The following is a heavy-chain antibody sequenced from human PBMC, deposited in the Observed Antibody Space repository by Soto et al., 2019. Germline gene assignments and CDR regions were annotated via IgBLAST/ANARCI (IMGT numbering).Heavy chain of an antibody. V-gene: IGHV4-4*02. D-gene: IGHD3-22*01. CDR3: ARGSHDSSGYYTFGGKNWFDP. CDR2: IFHDGTA. Sequence: PSETLSLTCAVSGVSISSGNWWTWVRQTPQRGLEYIGEIFHDGTANYYPSFERRVAISVDTSKNQFSLKLSSVTAADTAVYYCARGSHDSSGYYTFGGKNWFDPWGQGTLVTVSS. CDR1: GVSISSGNW. J-gene: IGHJ5*02.